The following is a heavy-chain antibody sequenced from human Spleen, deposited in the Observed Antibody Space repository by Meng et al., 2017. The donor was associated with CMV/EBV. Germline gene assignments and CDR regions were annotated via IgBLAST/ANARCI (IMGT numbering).Heavy chain of an antibody. V-gene: IGHV3-23*01. CDR1: GFTFSSYA. CDR2: ISAGGGST. D-gene: IGHD2-2*01. J-gene: IGHJ3*02. CDR3: AKDCSRTSCQGLGALDI. Sequence: GESLKISCAASGFTFSSYAMSWVRQVPGKGLEWVSSISAGGGSTYYADSVKGRFTISRDNSKNTLYLQMNSLRAEDTAVYYCAKDCSRTSCQGLGALDIWGQGTMVTVSS.